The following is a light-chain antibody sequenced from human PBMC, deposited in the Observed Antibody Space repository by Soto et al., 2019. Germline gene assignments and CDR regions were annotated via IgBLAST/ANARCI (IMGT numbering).Light chain of an antibody. Sequence: EIVLTQSPGTLSLSPGERATLSCRASQSVNSNYLAWYQQKPGQGPRVLMYGASSRATGIPDRFSGSGSGTDFTLTISRLEREDFAVYYCQEYDSPPRTFGQGTQVEIK. CDR1: QSVNSNY. CDR3: QEYDSPPRT. J-gene: IGKJ1*01. CDR2: GAS. V-gene: IGKV3-20*01.